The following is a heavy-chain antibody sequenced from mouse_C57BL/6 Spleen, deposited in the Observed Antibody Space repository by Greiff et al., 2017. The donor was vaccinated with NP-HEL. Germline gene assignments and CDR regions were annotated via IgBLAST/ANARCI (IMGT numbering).Heavy chain of an antibody. V-gene: IGHV1-53*01. CDR2: INPSNGGT. CDR3: ARYDYEGDYYAMDY. Sequence: QVQLQQPGTELVKPGASVKLSCKASGYTFTSYWMHWVKQRPGQGLEWIGNINPSNGGTNYNEKFKSKATLTVDKSSSTAYMQLSILTSEDAAVYYCARYDYEGDYYAMDYWGQGTSVTVSS. D-gene: IGHD2-4*01. CDR1: GYTFTSYW. J-gene: IGHJ4*01.